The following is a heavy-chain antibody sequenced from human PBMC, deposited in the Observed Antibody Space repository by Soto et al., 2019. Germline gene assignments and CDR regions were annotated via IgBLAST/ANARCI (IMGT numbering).Heavy chain of an antibody. Sequence: GESLKISCKGSVYSFTSYWIGWVRQMPGKGLEWMGLIYPGDSDTRYSPSFQGQVTISADKSISTAYLQWSSLKASDTAMYYCARHDHSSSWAYYGMDVLGQGTTVTVSS. CDR2: IYPGDSDT. CDR1: VYSFTSYW. D-gene: IGHD6-13*01. V-gene: IGHV5-51*01. CDR3: ARHDHSSSWAYYGMDV. J-gene: IGHJ6*02.